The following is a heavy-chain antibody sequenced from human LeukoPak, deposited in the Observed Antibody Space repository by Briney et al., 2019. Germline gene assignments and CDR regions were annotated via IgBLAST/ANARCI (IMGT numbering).Heavy chain of an antibody. V-gene: IGHV3-48*01. D-gene: IGHD2-8*01. CDR3: ARDDRLMIDAFDI. J-gene: IGHJ3*02. CDR2: ISSSSSTI. CDR1: GFTFSSYS. Sequence: GGSLRLSCAASGFTFSSYSMNWVRQAPGKGLEWVSYISSSSSTIYYADSVKGRFTISRDNAKNSLYLQMNSLRAEDTAVYYYARDDRLMIDAFDIWGQGTMVTVSS.